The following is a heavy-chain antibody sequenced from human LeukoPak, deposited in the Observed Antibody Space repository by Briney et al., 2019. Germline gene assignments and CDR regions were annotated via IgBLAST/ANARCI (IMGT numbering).Heavy chain of an antibody. CDR2: TSSSSSYI. V-gene: IGHV3-21*04. CDR1: GFTFSSYS. J-gene: IGHJ4*02. D-gene: IGHD6-19*01. CDR3: AKGKRWAVAGNFDY. Sequence: GGSLRLSCAASGFTFSSYSMNWVRQAPGKGLEWVSSTSSSSSYIYYADSVKGRFTISRDNAKNSLYLQMNSLRAEDTALYYCAKGKRWAVAGNFDYWGQGTLVTVSS.